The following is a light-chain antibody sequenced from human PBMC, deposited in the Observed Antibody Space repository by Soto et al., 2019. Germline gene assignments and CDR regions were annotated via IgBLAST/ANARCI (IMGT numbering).Light chain of an antibody. J-gene: IGKJ1*01. Sequence: EIVLTQTPLSLSVTPGQPASISCKSSQSLLHSDGKTYLYWYLQRPGQPPQLLIYEVSNRFSGVPDRFSGSGSGTDFTLESSRVEAEDVGLYSCLQTKQLPLTFGHGTKVEVK. CDR1: QSLLHSDGKTY. V-gene: IGKV2D-29*01. CDR2: EVS. CDR3: LQTKQLPLT.